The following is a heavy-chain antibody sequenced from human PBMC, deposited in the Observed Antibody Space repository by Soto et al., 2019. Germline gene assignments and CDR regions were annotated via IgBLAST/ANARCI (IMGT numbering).Heavy chain of an antibody. CDR3: AKGEVRGIIPSYFDY. J-gene: IGHJ4*02. D-gene: IGHD3-10*01. CDR2: ISSSSSYI. Sequence: GGSLRLSCAASGFTFSSYSMNWVRQAPGKGLEWVSSISSSSSYIYYADSVKGRFTISRDNAKNSLYLQMNSLRAEDTAVYYCAKGEVRGIIPSYFDYWGLGTLVTVSS. CDR1: GFTFSSYS. V-gene: IGHV3-21*01.